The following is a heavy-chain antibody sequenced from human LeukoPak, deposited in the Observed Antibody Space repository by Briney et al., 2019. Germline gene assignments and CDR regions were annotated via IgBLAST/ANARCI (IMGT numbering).Heavy chain of an antibody. CDR2: ISSGVDST. J-gene: IGHJ4*02. D-gene: IGHD2-8*01. CDR1: GFPLSSNA. CDR3: AKGKNGFDY. Sequence: GSLRLSCAASGFPLSSNAMSWVRRAPGKGLVWVSAISSGVDSTYYADSVKGRFTISRDNSKNTLYLQMNSLRAEDTAVYYCAKGKNGFDYWGQGTLVTVSS. V-gene: IGHV3-23*01.